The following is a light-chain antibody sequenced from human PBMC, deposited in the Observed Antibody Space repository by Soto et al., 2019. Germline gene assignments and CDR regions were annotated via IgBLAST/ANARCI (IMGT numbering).Light chain of an antibody. CDR1: SSDVGRYNY. V-gene: IGLV2-14*01. J-gene: IGLJ1*01. Sequence: SALTQPASVSGSPGQSITISCTGSSSDVGRYNYVSWYQHHPGKAPKLMIYEVSNRPSGVSNRFSGSKSGNTASLTISGLQAEDEADYHCSSFASGSTLYVFGPGTKATVL. CDR2: EVS. CDR3: SSFASGSTLYV.